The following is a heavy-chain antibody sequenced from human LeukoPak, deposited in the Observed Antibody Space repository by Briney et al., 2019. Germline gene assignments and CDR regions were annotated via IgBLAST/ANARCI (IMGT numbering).Heavy chain of an antibody. CDR3: AKDQRYFDWSNFDY. V-gene: IGHV3-30*18. CDR1: GFTFSSYG. D-gene: IGHD3-9*01. Sequence: GGSLRLSCEASGFTFSSYGMHWVRQAPGKGLEWVAVISYEGSNKYYADSVKGRLTISRDNSKNTLYLQMNSLRAEDTAVYCCAKDQRYFDWSNFDYWGQGTLVTVSS. J-gene: IGHJ4*02. CDR2: ISYEGSNK.